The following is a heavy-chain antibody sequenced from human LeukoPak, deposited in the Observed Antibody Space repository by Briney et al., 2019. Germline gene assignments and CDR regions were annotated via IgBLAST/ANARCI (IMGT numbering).Heavy chain of an antibody. V-gene: IGHV3-11*04. J-gene: IGHJ6*03. D-gene: IGHD2-8*01. CDR1: GFTFSDYY. CDR3: ARMLLYHFYYMDV. CDR2: ISSSGSTI. Sequence: GSLRLSCAASGFTFSDYYMSWIRQAPGKGLEWVSYISSSGSTIYYADSVKGRFTISRNNAKNSLYLQMNSLRAEDTAVYYCARMLLYHFYYMDVWGKGTTVTVSS.